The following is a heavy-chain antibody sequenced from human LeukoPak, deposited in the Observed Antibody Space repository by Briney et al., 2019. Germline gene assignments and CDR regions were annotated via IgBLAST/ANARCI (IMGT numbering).Heavy chain of an antibody. Sequence: SETLSLTCTVSGGSISSYYWSWIRQPPAKGLEWIGYIYYSGSTNYNPSLESRVTISVDTSKNLFSLRLSSVTAADTAVYYCATSRYCSSTSCYANFDYWGQGTLVTVSS. CDR3: ATSRYCSSTSCYANFDY. J-gene: IGHJ4*02. CDR1: GGSISSYY. D-gene: IGHD2-2*01. CDR2: IYYSGST. V-gene: IGHV4-59*13.